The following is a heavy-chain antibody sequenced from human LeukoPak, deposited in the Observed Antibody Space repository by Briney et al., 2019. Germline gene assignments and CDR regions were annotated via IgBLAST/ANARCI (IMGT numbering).Heavy chain of an antibody. CDR3: ARRKYYYDRGFDY. CDR2: INHSGST. J-gene: IGHJ4*02. V-gene: IGHV4-34*01. Sequence: SETLSLTCAVYGGSFSGYYWSWIRQPPGKGLEWIGEINHSGSTNYNPSLKSRVTISVGTSKNQFSLKLSSVTAADTAVYYCARRKYYYDRGFDYWGQGTLVTVSS. D-gene: IGHD3-22*01. CDR1: GGSFSGYY.